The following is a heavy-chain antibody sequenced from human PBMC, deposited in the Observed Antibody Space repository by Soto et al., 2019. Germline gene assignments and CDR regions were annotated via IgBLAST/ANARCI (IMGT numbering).Heavy chain of an antibody. J-gene: IGHJ4*02. Sequence: QVKLQESGPGLVKPSGTLSLTCAVSGGSISTSNWWSWVRQPPGKGLAWIGALFHRGNTNYNPSLKSRVAMAMDTSRHQFSLKLSSVTAADTAIYSCAIRWGEGRVDYWGQGTLVTVSS. D-gene: IGHD3-16*01. CDR1: GGSISTSNW. CDR3: AIRWGEGRVDY. CDR2: LFHRGNT. V-gene: IGHV4-4*02.